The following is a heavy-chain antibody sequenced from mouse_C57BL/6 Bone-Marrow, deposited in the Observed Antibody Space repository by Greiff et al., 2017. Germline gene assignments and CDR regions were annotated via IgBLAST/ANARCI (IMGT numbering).Heavy chain of an antibody. CDR2: INPNNGGT. Sequence: VQLQQSGPELVKPGASVKISCKASGYTFTDYYMNWVKQSHGKSLEWIGDINPNNGGTSYNQKFKGKATLTVDKSSSTAYMELRSLTSEDSAVYYCARSAYGSSYWYFDVWGTGTTVTVSS. D-gene: IGHD1-1*01. V-gene: IGHV1-26*01. CDR3: ARSAYGSSYWYFDV. CDR1: GYTFTDYY. J-gene: IGHJ1*03.